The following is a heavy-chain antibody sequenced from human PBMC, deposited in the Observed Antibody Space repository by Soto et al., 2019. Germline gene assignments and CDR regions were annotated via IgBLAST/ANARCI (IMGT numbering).Heavy chain of an antibody. J-gene: IGHJ6*02. CDR3: TTLGYCSGGSCYDYYYGMDV. V-gene: IGHV3-15*01. D-gene: IGHD2-15*01. CDR1: VFTFSNAW. CDR2: IKSKTDGGTT. Sequence: GSLRLCCAASVFTFSNAWMSWVRQAPGKGLEWVGRIKSKTDGGTTDYAAPVKGRFTISRDDSKNTLYLQMNSLKTEDTAVYYCTTLGYCSGGSCYDYYYGMDVWGQGTTVTVSS.